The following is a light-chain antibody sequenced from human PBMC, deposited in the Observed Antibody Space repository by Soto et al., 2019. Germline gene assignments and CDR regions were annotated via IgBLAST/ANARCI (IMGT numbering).Light chain of an antibody. V-gene: IGKV3-15*01. CDR2: GAS. CDR3: QQYNKWPPKT. J-gene: IGKJ1*01. Sequence: EIVMTQSPATLSVSPGERATLSCRASQTVSKNLAWYQHKPGQAPRLLIYGASTRATGIPARFSGSGSGTEFTLTIRSLQSADSAVYYCQQYNKWPPKTFGQGTKLEIK. CDR1: QTVSKN.